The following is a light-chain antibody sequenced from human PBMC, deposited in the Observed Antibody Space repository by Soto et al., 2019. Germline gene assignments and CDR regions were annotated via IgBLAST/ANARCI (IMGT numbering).Light chain of an antibody. Sequence: DIQMTQSPSTLSAAVGDRVTITCRASEKINKWLAWYQQKPGKAPKLLIFSASGLQSGVPSRFSGGGYGTEFTLTISSLQLEDFATYYCQQSHTNPLTFGGGTKVDIK. J-gene: IGKJ4*01. CDR2: SAS. V-gene: IGKV1-39*01. CDR1: EKINKW. CDR3: QQSHTNPLT.